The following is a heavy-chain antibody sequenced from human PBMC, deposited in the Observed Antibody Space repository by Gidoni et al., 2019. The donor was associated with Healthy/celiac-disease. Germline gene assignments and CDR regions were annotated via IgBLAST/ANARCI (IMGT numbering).Heavy chain of an antibody. CDR3: ARVPLEMALGNFDY. V-gene: IGHV3-48*02. CDR1: GFTLSSYS. CDR2: ISSSSSTI. Sequence: EVQLVESGGGLVQPGGSLRLSCAASGFTLSSYSMNWVRQAPGKGLEWVSYISSSSSTIYYADSVKGRFTISRDNAKNSLYLQMNSLRDEDTAVYYCARVPLEMALGNFDYWGQGTLVTVSS. J-gene: IGHJ4*02.